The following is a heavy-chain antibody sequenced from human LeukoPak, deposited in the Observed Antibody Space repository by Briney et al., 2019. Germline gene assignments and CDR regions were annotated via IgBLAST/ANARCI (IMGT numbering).Heavy chain of an antibody. V-gene: IGHV3-53*01. CDR3: AREGASSSFGY. D-gene: IGHD6-13*01. CDR2: LYSGGNT. Sequence: GGSLRLSCVVSGFTLSSNYMSWVRQAPGKGLEWVSVLYSGGNTYHADSVKGRFTISRDNSKNTLYLQMNSLRAEDTAVYYCAREGASSSFGYWGQGTLVTVSS. J-gene: IGHJ4*02. CDR1: GFTLSSNY.